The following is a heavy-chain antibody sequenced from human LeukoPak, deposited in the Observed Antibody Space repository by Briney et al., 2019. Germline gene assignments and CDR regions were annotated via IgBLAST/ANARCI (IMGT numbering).Heavy chain of an antibody. CDR3: ARDYYDTSDYPTDDTFDI. CDR2: INTDNGDT. CDR1: GYTFTSYG. V-gene: IGHV1-3*03. J-gene: IGHJ3*02. Sequence: ASVKVSCKASGYTFTSYGISWVRQAPGQRLEWMGWINTDNGDTKYSQEFQGRVTITRDTSATTAYMELSSLTSEDMAVYYCARDYYDTSDYPTDDTFDIWGQGTMVTVSS. D-gene: IGHD3-22*01.